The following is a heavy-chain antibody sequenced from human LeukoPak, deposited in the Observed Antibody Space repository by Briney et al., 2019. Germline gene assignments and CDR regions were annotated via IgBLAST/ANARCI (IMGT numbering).Heavy chain of an antibody. CDR3: ARGWGPTGLDY. D-gene: IGHD3-9*01. J-gene: IGHJ4*02. Sequence: SVKVSCKASGGTFSSYAISWVRQAPGQGLEWMGGIIPIFGTTNYAQKFQGRVTMTRDTSFKTAYMDLTSLKSDDTAVYYCARGWGPTGLDYWGQGTLVTVS. CDR1: GGTFSSYA. CDR2: IIPIFGTT. V-gene: IGHV1-69*05.